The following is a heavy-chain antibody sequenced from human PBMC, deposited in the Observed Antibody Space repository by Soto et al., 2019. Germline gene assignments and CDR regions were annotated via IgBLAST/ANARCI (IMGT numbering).Heavy chain of an antibody. V-gene: IGHV4-39*01. CDR1: GGSISSSSYY. J-gene: IGHJ4*02. CDR3: ARHDSDLEWLFRYDY. D-gene: IGHD3-3*01. CDR2: IYYSGST. Sequence: QLQLQESGPGLVKPSETLSLTCTVSGGSISSSSYYWGWIRQPPGKGLEWIGSIYYSGSTYYNPSLKSRVTISVDTSKNQFSLKLSSVTAADTAVYYCARHDSDLEWLFRYDYWGQGTLVTVSS.